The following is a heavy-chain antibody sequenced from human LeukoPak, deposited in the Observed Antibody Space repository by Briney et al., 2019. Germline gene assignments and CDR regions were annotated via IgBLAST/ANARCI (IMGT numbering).Heavy chain of an antibody. CDR1: GYSFTSSW. V-gene: IGHV5-51*01. D-gene: IGHD6-13*01. CDR2: IYPGDSDT. Sequence: GESLQISCKDSGYSFTSSWIAWVRQMPGKGLEWMGVIYPGDSDTRYSPSFQGQVTISADKSINTAYLQWSSLKASDTAIYFCTRQDSSSWYSDFWGQGTLVTVSS. J-gene: IGHJ4*02. CDR3: TRQDSSSWYSDF.